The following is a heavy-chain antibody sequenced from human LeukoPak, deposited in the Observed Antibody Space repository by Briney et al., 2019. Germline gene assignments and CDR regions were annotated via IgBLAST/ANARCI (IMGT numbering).Heavy chain of an antibody. D-gene: IGHD3-10*01. CDR3: ARCRGEWNVRYPYYYYYMDV. J-gene: IGHJ6*03. CDR1: GYTFTSYG. Sequence: ASVKVSCKASGYTFTSYGISWVRQAPGQGLEWMGWISAYNGNTNYAQKLQGRVTMTTDTSTSTAYMELRSLRSDDTAVYYCARCRGEWNVRYPYYYYYMDVWGKGTTVTVSS. V-gene: IGHV1-18*01. CDR2: ISAYNGNT.